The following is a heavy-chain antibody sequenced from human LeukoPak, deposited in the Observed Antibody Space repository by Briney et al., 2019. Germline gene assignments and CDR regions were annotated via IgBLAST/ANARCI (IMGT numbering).Heavy chain of an antibody. Sequence: ASVKVSCKTSGYPFTTYEINWVRQAAGQGLEWMGWVHPNSGNTAYAQKFQGRVTMTRDTSISTTYMELSGLRSDDTAVYFCAKGPRNDPWGQGTLVTVSS. CDR1: GYPFTTYE. V-gene: IGHV1-8*01. CDR2: VHPNSGNT. CDR3: AKGPRNDP. J-gene: IGHJ5*02. D-gene: IGHD1-14*01.